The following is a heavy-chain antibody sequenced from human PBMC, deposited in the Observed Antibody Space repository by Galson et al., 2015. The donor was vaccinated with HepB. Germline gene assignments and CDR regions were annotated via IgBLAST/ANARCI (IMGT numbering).Heavy chain of an antibody. CDR1: GYTFTGYY. CDR2: INPNSGGT. V-gene: IGHV1-2*06. D-gene: IGHD3-22*01. Sequence: SVKVSCKASGYTFTGYYMHWVRQAPGQGLEWMGRINPNSGGTNYAQKFQGRVTMTRDTSTSTVYMELSSLRSEDTAVYYCARDRYYYDSSGYTSGYYYYGMDVWGQGTTVTVSS. J-gene: IGHJ6*02. CDR3: ARDRYYYDSSGYTSGYYYYGMDV.